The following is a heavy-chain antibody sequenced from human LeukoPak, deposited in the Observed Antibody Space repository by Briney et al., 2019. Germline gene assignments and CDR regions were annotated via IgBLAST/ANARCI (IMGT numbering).Heavy chain of an antibody. CDR3: ARRDYDENAFDI. J-gene: IGHJ3*02. CDR1: GFTFDDYG. D-gene: IGHD4-17*01. CDR2: INWNGGST. V-gene: IGHV3-20*04. Sequence: PGGSLRLSRAASGFTFDDYGMSWVRQAPGKGLEWVSGINWNGGSTGYADSVKGRFTISRDNAKNSLYLQMNSLRAEDTALYYCARRDYDENAFDIWGQGTMVTVSS.